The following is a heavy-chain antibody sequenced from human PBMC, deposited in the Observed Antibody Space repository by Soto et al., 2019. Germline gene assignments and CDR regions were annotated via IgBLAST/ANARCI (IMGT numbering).Heavy chain of an antibody. J-gene: IGHJ5*02. CDR3: TTAIRAAGFWFDP. CDR2: IKSKTDGGTT. D-gene: IGHD6-13*01. CDR1: GFTFSNAW. V-gene: IGHV3-15*07. Sequence: PGGSLRLSCAASGFTFSNAWMNWVRQAPGKGLEWVGRIKSKTDGGTTDYAAPMKGRFTISRDDSKNTLYLQMNSLKTEDTAVYYCTTAIRAAGFWFDPWGQGTLVTVSS.